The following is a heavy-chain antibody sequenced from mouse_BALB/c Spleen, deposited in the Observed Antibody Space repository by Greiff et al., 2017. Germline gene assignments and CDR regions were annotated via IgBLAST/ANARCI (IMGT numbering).Heavy chain of an antibody. CDR1: GFTFSSYW. CDR2: IRLKSDNYAT. CDR3: TLITTAVFAY. J-gene: IGHJ3*01. D-gene: IGHD1-2*01. V-gene: IGHV6-6*02. Sequence: EVKVEESGGGLVQPGGSMKLSCVASGFTFSSYWMSWVRQSPEKGLEWVAEIRLKSDNYATHYAESVKGKFTISRDDSKSRLYLQMNSLRAEDTGIYYCTLITTAVFAYWGQGTLVTVSA.